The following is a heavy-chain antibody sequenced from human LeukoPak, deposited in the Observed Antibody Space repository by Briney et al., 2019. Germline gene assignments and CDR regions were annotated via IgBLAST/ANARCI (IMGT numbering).Heavy chain of an antibody. CDR3: AKAVGSSGYFSRDAFDI. CDR1: GFTFSSYA. V-gene: IGHV3-23*01. D-gene: IGHD3-22*01. J-gene: IGHJ3*02. Sequence: PGGSLRLSYAPSGFTFSSYAMSWVRQAPGKGLEWVAVISGGGSGTYYAASVRGRFTISRDNSKNTVYLQMNSLRAEDTAIYYCAKAVGSSGYFSRDAFDIWGQGTMVTVSS. CDR2: ISGGGSGT.